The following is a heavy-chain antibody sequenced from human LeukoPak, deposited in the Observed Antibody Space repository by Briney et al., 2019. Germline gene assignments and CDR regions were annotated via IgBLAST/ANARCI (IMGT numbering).Heavy chain of an antibody. V-gene: IGHV3-43*01. Sequence: GGSLRLSCAASGFTFDDYTMHWVRQAPGKGLEWVSLISWDGGSTYYADSVKGRFTISRDNSKNSLYLQMNSLRTEDTALYYCAKDVYSSGEFDYWGQGTLVTVSS. D-gene: IGHD6-19*01. CDR3: AKDVYSSGEFDY. J-gene: IGHJ4*02. CDR1: GFTFDDYT. CDR2: ISWDGGST.